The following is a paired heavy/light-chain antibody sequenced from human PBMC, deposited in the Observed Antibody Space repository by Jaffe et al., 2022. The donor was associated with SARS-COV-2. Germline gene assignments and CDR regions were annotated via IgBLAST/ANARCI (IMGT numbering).Heavy chain of an antibody. CDR2: IYYSGTT. CDR3: AVTSTPDSSGWDGFVFDI. CDR1: GGSIRSTTYY. J-gene: IGHJ3*02. D-gene: IGHD6-19*01. Sequence: QLQLQESGPGLVKPSESLSLTCTVSGGSIRSTTYYWGWIRQPPGKGLECIGSIYYSGTTYYNPSLKSRVTISVDTSKNQFSLELTSVTAADTAVYYCAVTSTPDSSGWDGFVFDIWGQGTVVTVSS. V-gene: IGHV4-39*01.
Light chain of an antibody. J-gene: IGKJ1*01. CDR3: QQYNNWPT. Sequence: EIVMTQFPATLSVSPGERATLSCRASQSVSSNLAWYQQKPGQAPRLLIYGASTRATVIPARFSGSGSGTEFTLTINSLQSEDFAFYYCQQYNNWPTFGQGTKVEI. CDR2: GAS. V-gene: IGKV3-15*01. CDR1: QSVSSN.